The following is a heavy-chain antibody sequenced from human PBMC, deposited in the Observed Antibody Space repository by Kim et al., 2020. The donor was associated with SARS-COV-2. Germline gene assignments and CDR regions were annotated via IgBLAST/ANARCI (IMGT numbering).Heavy chain of an antibody. CDR2: ISYDGSNK. D-gene: IGHD3-9*01. J-gene: IGHJ5*02. V-gene: IGHV3-30*04. Sequence: GGSLRLSCAASGFTFSSYAMHWVRQAPGKGLEWVAVISYDGSNKYYADSVKGRFTISRDNSKNTLYLQMNSLRAEDTAVYYCARDVTYYDILTGYLPSNWFDPWGQGTLVTVSS. CDR3: ARDVTYYDILTGYLPSNWFDP. CDR1: GFTFSSYA.